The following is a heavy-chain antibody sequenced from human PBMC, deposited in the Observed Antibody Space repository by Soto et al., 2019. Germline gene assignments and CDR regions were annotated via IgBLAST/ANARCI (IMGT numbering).Heavy chain of an antibody. Sequence: QVQLRASGPGLVTPSQTLSLTCTVSGDSISSGDYYWSWISQPPGKGLEWIGCIYYSGNTCYYPSLKRRFSISVDPSKTQSSLQLTSVPVPATAVYFCASGIMRYSSTPGALESWGLGTLVTVSS. CDR1: GDSISSGDYY. CDR3: ASGIMRYSSTPGALES. J-gene: IGHJ4*02. V-gene: IGHV4-30-4*01. D-gene: IGHD6-13*01. CDR2: IYYSGNT.